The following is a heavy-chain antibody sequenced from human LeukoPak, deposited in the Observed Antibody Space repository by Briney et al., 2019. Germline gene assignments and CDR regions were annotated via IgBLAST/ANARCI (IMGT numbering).Heavy chain of an antibody. CDR1: GGSFSGYY. Sequence: SETLSLTCTVYGGSFSGYYWSWIRHPPGKGLEWIGEINHSGSTNYNPSLKSRVTISVDTSKNQFSLKLSSVTAADTAVYYCARASISSLGNSPTFDYWGQGTLVTVSS. J-gene: IGHJ4*02. D-gene: IGHD4-23*01. CDR2: INHSGST. V-gene: IGHV4-34*01. CDR3: ARASISSLGNSPTFDY.